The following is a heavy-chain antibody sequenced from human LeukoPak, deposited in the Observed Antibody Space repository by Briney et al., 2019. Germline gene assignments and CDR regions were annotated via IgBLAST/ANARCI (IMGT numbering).Heavy chain of an antibody. Sequence: ASVKVTCKASGYTFIDYYLHWLRQAPGQGLEWMGRINPNRGDTKPAQKFQGRVTMTRDTSISTAYMELSRLRSDDTAVYYCARVSMVDWFDPWGQGTLVTVSS. CDR3: ARVSMVDWFDP. J-gene: IGHJ5*02. CDR2: INPNRGDT. CDR1: GYTFIDYY. V-gene: IGHV1-2*06. D-gene: IGHD3-10*01.